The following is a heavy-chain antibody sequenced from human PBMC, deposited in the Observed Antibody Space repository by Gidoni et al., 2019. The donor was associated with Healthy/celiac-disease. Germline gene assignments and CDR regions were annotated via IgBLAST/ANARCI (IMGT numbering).Heavy chain of an antibody. V-gene: IGHV5-10-1*01. CDR3: ARHSYCCSTSCYLAGIDY. CDR2: IDPSDSYT. Sequence: EVQLVQSGAEVKKPGESLRISCKGSGYSFTSYWISWVRQMPGKGLEWMGRIDPSDSYTNYSPSFQGHVTISDDKSISTAYLQWSSLKASDTAMYYCARHSYCCSTSCYLAGIDYWGQGTLVTVSS. D-gene: IGHD2-2*01. J-gene: IGHJ4*02. CDR1: GYSFTSYW.